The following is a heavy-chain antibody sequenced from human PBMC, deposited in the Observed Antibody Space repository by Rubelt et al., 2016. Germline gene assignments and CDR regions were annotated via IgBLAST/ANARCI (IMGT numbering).Heavy chain of an antibody. CDR3: AKGYRADWYFDL. CDR1: GFTFSSYS. CDR2: ISSSSSYI. Sequence: EVQLLESGGGLVQPGGSLRLSCAASGFTFSSYSMNWVRQAPGKGLEWVSSISSSSSYIYYADSVKSRFTISRDNSKNTLYLQMNSLRAEDTAVYYCAKGYRADWYFDLWGRGTLVTVSS. D-gene: IGHD5-18*01. J-gene: IGHJ2*01. V-gene: IGHV3-21*04.